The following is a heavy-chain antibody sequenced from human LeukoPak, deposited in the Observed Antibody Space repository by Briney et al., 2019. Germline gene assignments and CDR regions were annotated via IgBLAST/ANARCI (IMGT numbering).Heavy chain of an antibody. Sequence: GGSLRLSCAASGFTFSNYWMNLVRQAPGKGLEWVANIRQDGDTKYYVDSVKGRFTISRDNAMNSLYLQMNSLRAEDTAIYYCARSLPYGTTWYGRSDFWGQGTLVTVSS. J-gene: IGHJ4*02. V-gene: IGHV3-7*03. D-gene: IGHD6-13*01. CDR1: GFTFSNYW. CDR2: IRQDGDTK. CDR3: ARSLPYGTTWYGRSDF.